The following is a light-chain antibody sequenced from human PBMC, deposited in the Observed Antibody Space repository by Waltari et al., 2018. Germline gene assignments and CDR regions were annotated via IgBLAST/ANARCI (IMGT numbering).Light chain of an antibody. CDR1: SSNIGTHY. CDR3: ATWDDGLSGV. V-gene: IGLV1-47*01. Sequence: HSVLTQPPSASGTPGQRVTISCSGSSSNIGTHYVAWYQQLPGTAPKLLMYKDDQRPSGVPARFSGSKSGTSASLAISGLRSEDEADYYCATWDDGLSGVFGGGTKLTVL. CDR2: KDD. J-gene: IGLJ2*01.